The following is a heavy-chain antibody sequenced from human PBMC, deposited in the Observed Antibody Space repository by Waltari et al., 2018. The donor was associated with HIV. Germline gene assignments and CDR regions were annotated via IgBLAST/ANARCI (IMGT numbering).Heavy chain of an antibody. V-gene: IGHV3-49*05. J-gene: IGHJ6*02. CDR1: GFTFGDYA. Sequence: EVQLVESGGGLVKPGRSLRLSCTASGFTFGDYAMSWFRQAPGKGLEWVGFIRSKAYGGTTEYAASVKGRFTISRDDSKSIAYLQMNSLKTEDTVVYYCTRDLYYYGMDVWGQGTTVTVSS. CDR2: IRSKAYGGTT. CDR3: TRDLYYYGMDV.